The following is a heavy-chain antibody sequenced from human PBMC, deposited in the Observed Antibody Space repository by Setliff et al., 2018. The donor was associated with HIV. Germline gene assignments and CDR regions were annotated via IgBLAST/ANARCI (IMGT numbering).Heavy chain of an antibody. J-gene: IGHJ4*02. Sequence: PSETLSLTCNVSGGSISSYYWSWIRQPPGKKLEYIGYIHYSGNSNYKPSLKSRVTMSVDTSKNQFSLRLSSVTAADTAVYYCARFGQYSGSWHLDYWGLGTLVTVSS. CDR1: GGSISSYY. D-gene: IGHD6-13*01. CDR2: IHYSGNS. V-gene: IGHV4-59*01. CDR3: ARFGQYSGSWHLDY.